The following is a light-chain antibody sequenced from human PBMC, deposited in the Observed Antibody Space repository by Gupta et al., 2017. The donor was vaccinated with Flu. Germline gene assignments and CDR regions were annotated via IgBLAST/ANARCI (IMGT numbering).Light chain of an antibody. V-gene: IGLV1-47*01. CDR3: AAWDDSLSGLWV. CDR1: SSNIGGNY. Sequence: QSVLTQPPSASGTPGPRVTISCSGSSSNIGGNYVHWYQMLPGTAPKLLIYNTDRRASGVPDRFSGSKSGTSASRAISGLRSEDEAHYYCAAWDDSLSGLWVFGGGTQLTVL. CDR2: NTD. J-gene: IGLJ3*02.